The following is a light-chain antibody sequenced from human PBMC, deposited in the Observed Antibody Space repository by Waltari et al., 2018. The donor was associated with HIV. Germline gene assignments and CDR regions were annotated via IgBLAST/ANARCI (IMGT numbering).Light chain of an antibody. CDR3: QQYYSAPFT. V-gene: IGKV4-1*01. Sequence: DIVMTQSPDSLAVSLGERATINCKSSQSVLYSSNNKNDLAWYQQKAGQPPKLLIYWASTRESGVPDRFSCSGSGTDFTLTISSLQAEDVAVYYCQQYYSAPFTFGPGTKVDIK. CDR1: QSVLYSSNNKND. J-gene: IGKJ3*01. CDR2: WAS.